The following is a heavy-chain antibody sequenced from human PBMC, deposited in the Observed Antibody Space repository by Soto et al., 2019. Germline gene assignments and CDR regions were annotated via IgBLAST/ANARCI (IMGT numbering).Heavy chain of an antibody. CDR1: GFTFSSYG. CDR3: AKCNAVGCYSQFDP. CDR2: ITGTDGTT. D-gene: IGHD2-15*01. J-gene: IGHJ5*02. V-gene: IGHV3-23*01. Sequence: PGGSLRLSCAASGFTFSSYGMSWVRQAPGKGLEWVSAITGTDGTTYYADSVKGRFTISRDNSKNTLYLLMNSLRAEDTAVYYCAKCNAVGCYSQFDPWGQGTQVTVSS.